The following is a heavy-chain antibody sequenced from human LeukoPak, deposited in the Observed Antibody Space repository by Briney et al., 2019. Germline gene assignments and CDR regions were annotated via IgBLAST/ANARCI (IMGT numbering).Heavy chain of an antibody. CDR1: GFTFDDYA. Sequence: GGSLRLSCAASGFTFDDYAMHGVRQAPGKGLEWVSLISWDGGITHYADSVKGRFTISRDNSKNSLYLQMNRLRAEDTALYYCAKDVRGSTSWYRLDSWGQGTLVTVSS. V-gene: IGHV3-43D*03. CDR2: ISWDGGIT. D-gene: IGHD6-13*01. CDR3: AKDVRGSTSWYRLDS. J-gene: IGHJ4*02.